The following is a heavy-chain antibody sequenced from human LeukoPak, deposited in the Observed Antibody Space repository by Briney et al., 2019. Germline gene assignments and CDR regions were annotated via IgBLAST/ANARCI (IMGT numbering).Heavy chain of an antibody. J-gene: IGHJ4*02. CDR1: GYTFTSYG. D-gene: IGHD4-17*01. CDR2: INPSGGST. CDR3: ARAYGDYEFDY. V-gene: IGHV1-46*01. Sequence: ASVKVSCTASGYTFTSYGISWVRQAPGQGLEWMGIINPSGGSTSYAQKFQGRVTMTRDTSTSTAYMELRSLRSDDTAVYYCARAYGDYEFDYWGQGTLVTVSS.